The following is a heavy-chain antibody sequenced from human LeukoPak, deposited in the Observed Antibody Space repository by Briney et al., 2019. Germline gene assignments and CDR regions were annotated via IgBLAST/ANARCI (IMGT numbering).Heavy chain of an antibody. CDR1: GGSISSGTYY. V-gene: IGHV4-61*02. D-gene: IGHD4/OR15-4a*01. J-gene: IGHJ3*02. Sequence: SETLSLTCTVSGGSISSGTYYWTWIRQPAGKGLEWIGRIYSSGSTSYNPSLDSRVRISIDTSKNQFSLKLSSVTAADTAVYYCARDLAGAAFDIWGQGTMVTVSS. CDR3: ARDLAGAAFDI. CDR2: IYSSGST.